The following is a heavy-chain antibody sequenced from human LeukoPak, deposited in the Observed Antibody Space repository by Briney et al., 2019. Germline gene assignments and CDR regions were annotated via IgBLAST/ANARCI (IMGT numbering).Heavy chain of an antibody. CDR2: ILPDGSYE. D-gene: IGHD2-8*01. CDR3: TTKWY. J-gene: IGHJ4*02. V-gene: IGHV3-7*01. CDR1: GFTFSDSW. Sequence: GGSLXXXXAASGFTFSDSWMTWVRQAPGKGLEGVANILPDGSYEHYVDSVKGRFTISRDNAKNSLSLHMNSLRAEDTAIYYCTTKWYWGQGTLVTVSS.